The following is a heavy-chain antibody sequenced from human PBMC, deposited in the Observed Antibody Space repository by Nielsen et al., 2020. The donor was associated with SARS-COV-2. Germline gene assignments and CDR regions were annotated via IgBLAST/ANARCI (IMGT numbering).Heavy chain of an antibody. CDR3: ARSIAAAGKDY. V-gene: IGHV2-70*11. J-gene: IGHJ4*02. D-gene: IGHD6-13*01. CDR2: IDWDDDK. Sequence: TLSLTCTVSGGSISSYYWSWIRQPPGKALEWLARIDWDDDKYYSTSLKTRLTISKDTSKNQVVLTMTNMDPVDTATYYCARSIAAAGKDYWGQGTLVTVSS. CDR1: GGSISSYYW.